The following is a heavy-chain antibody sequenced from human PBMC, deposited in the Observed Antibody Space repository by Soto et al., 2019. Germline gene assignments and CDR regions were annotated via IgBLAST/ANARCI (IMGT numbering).Heavy chain of an antibody. V-gene: IGHV3-23*01. CDR1: GFTFSSYA. CDR3: AKDRGVAGHYYYYGMDV. CDR2: ISGSGGST. J-gene: IGHJ6*02. Sequence: PGGSLRLSCAASGFTFSSYAMIWVRQAPGKGLEWVSGISGSGGSTYYADSVKGWFIVSRDNSKNTLYLQMNSLRAEDTAVFYCAKDRGVAGHYYYYGMDVWGQGTTVTVSS. D-gene: IGHD6-19*01.